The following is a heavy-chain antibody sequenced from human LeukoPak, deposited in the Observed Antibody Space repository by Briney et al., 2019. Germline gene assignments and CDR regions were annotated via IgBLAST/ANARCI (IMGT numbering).Heavy chain of an antibody. CDR2: IYYSGTT. D-gene: IGHD6-6*01. Sequence: SETLSLTCTVSGSSISSYYWTWIRQPPGKELEWIGYIYYSGTTNYNPSFDKSRVTISLDTSKNQFSLKLSSATAADTALYYCARGYSSSSYYFEYWGQGILVTVSS. V-gene: IGHV4-59*01. J-gene: IGHJ4*02. CDR1: GSSISSYY. CDR3: ARGYSSSSYYFEY.